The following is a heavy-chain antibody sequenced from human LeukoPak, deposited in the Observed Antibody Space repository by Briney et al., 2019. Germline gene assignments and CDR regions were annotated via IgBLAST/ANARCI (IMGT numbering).Heavy chain of an antibody. CDR2: VYASGST. CDR3: ARGGGAYLRFDP. Sequence: SQTLSPTRAISRGSISNYYCSWIREPAGKGLGWIGRVYASGSTTHTPSLQSRVTMSVDTSKNQFSLKLSSVTAADTAVYYCARGGGAYLRFDPWGQGTLVTVSS. CDR1: RGSISNYY. V-gene: IGHV4-4*07. D-gene: IGHD2/OR15-2a*01. J-gene: IGHJ5*01.